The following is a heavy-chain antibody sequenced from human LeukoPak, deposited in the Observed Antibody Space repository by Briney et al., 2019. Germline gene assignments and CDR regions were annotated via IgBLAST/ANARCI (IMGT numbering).Heavy chain of an antibody. CDR3: AKDISSNCYRGRGVDH. Sequence: GGSLRLSCEVSGFNFASYAMNWVRQAPGKGLEWVSGISGSDATSCYRDSVKGQFTISRDNSKDTLYLHIKSLRAEDTAVYYCAKDISSNCYRGRGVDHWGQGTLVTVSS. J-gene: IGHJ4*02. CDR1: GFNFASYA. V-gene: IGHV3-23*01. CDR2: ISGSDATS. D-gene: IGHD2-2*01.